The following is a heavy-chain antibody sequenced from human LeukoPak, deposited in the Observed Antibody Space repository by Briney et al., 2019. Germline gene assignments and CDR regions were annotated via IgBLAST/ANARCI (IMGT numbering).Heavy chain of an antibody. Sequence: GSLRLSCAASGFTFSSYWMSWVRQAPGKGLEWIGSIYYSGSTYYNPSLKSRVTISVDTSKNQFSLKLSSVTAADTAVYYCARVLGATFFDYWGQGTLVTVSS. D-gene: IGHD1-26*01. CDR1: GFTFSSYW. CDR2: IYYSGST. J-gene: IGHJ4*02. CDR3: ARVLGATFFDY. V-gene: IGHV4-39*07.